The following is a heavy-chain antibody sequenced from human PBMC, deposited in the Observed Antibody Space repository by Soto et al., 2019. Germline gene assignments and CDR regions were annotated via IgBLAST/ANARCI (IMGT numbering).Heavy chain of an antibody. Sequence: LRLSCTASGFLVGGYWMPWVRHVPGKGLQWVANIKRDGSEKYYVDFVKGRFTISRDNADNSVFLDMNNLRVDDTATYYCARVRATDYEIDYWGQGALVTVSS. D-gene: IGHD4-17*01. CDR3: ARVRATDYEIDY. J-gene: IGHJ4*02. CDR2: IKRDGSEK. V-gene: IGHV3-7*03. CDR1: GFLVGGYW.